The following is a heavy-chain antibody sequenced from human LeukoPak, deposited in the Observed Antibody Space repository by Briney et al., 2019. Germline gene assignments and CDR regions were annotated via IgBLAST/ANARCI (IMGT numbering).Heavy chain of an antibody. D-gene: IGHD3-10*01. CDR2: INPNSGGT. V-gene: IGHV1-2*02. Sequence: ASVKVSCKASGYTFTGYYMHWVRQAPGQGLEWMGWINPNSGGTNYAQKFQGRVTMTEDTSTDTAYMELSSLRSEDTAVYYCATTLITMARGVIIPTNWFDPWGQGTLVTVSS. CDR1: GYTFTGYY. J-gene: IGHJ5*02. CDR3: ATTLITMARGVIIPTNWFDP.